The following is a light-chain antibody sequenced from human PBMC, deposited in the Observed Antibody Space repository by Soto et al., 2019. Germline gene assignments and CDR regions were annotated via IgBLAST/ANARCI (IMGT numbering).Light chain of an antibody. CDR2: EVI. V-gene: IGLV2-14*03. CDR3: SSYTRSITLK. CDR1: SSDVGDFNY. Sequence: QSALSQPASVSGSPGQSITIPCTGTSSDVGDFNYVSWYQQHAGKAPKLLIYEVIKRPSGISDRFSGSKSGNTASLTISGLQTEDEADYYCSSYTRSITLKFGGGTKLTVL. J-gene: IGLJ2*01.